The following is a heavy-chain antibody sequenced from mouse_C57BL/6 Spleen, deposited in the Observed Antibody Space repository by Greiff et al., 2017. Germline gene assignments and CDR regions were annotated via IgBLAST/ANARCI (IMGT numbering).Heavy chain of an antibody. CDR1: GFTFSDYG. V-gene: IGHV5-17*01. J-gene: IGHJ4*01. CDR3: ARSYAMDD. Sequence: EVMLVESGGGLVKPGGSLKLSCAASGFTFSDYGMHWVRQAPEKGLEWVAYISSGSSTIYYADTVKGRFTISRANAKNTLFLQMTRLRSEDAAMYDGARSYAMDDWGQGTSVTVSS. CDR2: ISSGSSTI.